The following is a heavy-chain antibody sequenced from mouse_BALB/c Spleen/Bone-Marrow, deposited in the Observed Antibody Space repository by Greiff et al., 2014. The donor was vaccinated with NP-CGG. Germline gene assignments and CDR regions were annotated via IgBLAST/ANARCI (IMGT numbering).Heavy chain of an antibody. Sequence: VQLQQSGAELVKPGASVKLSCKASGYTFTSYYMYWVKQRPGQGLEWIGEINPSNGGTNFNEKFKSKATLTVDKSSSTAYMQLSGLTSEDSAVYYCTRGGDYYGSSYWYFDVWGAGTTVTVSS. CDR3: TRGGDYYGSSYWYFDV. J-gene: IGHJ1*01. V-gene: IGHV1S81*02. CDR2: INPSNGGT. D-gene: IGHD1-1*01. CDR1: GYTFTSYY.